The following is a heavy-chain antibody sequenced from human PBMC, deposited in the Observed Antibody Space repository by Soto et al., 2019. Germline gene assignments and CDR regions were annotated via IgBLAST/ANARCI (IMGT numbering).Heavy chain of an antibody. J-gene: IGHJ6*02. CDR3: ARESVALYYSYDMDV. Sequence: QVQLVQSGAEVKKPGASVKVSCKASGYTFTRSGISWVRQAPGQGLEWMGWISTYNSDTNYAQTFQGRVTMTTDTSTSTVHMEVRSLRSDDTAVYYCARESVALYYSYDMDVWGQGTPVTVSS. V-gene: IGHV1-18*01. CDR2: ISTYNSDT. CDR1: GYTFTRSG. D-gene: IGHD5-12*01.